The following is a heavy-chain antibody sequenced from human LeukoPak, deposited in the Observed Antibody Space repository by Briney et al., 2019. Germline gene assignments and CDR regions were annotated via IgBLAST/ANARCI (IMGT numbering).Heavy chain of an antibody. CDR2: INAGNGNT. CDR3: ARDLGRGYQLTFDY. Sequence: ASVKVSCKASGYTITSYAMHWVRQAPGQRLEWMGWINAGNGNTKYSQKFQGRVTITRDTSASTAYMELSSLRSEDTAVYYCARDLGRGYQLTFDYWGQGTLVTVSS. D-gene: IGHD2-2*01. J-gene: IGHJ4*02. CDR1: GYTITSYA. V-gene: IGHV1-3*01.